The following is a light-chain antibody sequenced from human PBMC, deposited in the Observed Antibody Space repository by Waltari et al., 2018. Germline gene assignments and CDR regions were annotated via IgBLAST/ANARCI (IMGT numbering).Light chain of an antibody. CDR3: QQYHSVPLT. J-gene: IGKJ4*01. Sequence: DIHMTQSPSSLSAPVGDRVTITCQASQDIKKSLNWFHQKPGNAPKVLIFDASNSQTGAPASFSGGGSGTDFTFTISSLQPEDMGTYYCQQYHSVPLTFGGGTRVEIK. CDR2: DAS. V-gene: IGKV1-33*01. CDR1: QDIKKS.